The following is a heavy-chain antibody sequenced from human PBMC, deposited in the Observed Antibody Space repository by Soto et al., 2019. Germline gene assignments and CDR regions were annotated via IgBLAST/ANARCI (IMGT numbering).Heavy chain of an antibody. V-gene: IGHV3-23*01. CDR2: ISGSGGST. CDR1: GFTYKSYG. CDR3: AKGPTVTTYDH. D-gene: IGHD4-17*01. J-gene: IGHJ4*02. Sequence: GSLRLSCAASGFTYKSYGMGWVRQAPGKGLEWVSAISGSGGSTYYADSVKGRFTISRDNTKSTLYLQMNSLGTDDTALYYCAKGPTVTTYDHWGQGTLVTVSS.